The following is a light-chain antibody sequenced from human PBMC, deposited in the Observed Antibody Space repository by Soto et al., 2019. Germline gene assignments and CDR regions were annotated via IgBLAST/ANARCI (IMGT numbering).Light chain of an antibody. V-gene: IGKV3-20*01. CDR2: GAS. J-gene: IGKJ1*01. CDR3: QQYDISPRT. CDR1: QSVSSSY. Sequence: EIVLTQSPGTLSLSPGERATLSCRASQSVSSSYLAWYQQKPGQAPRLLIYGASSRATGIPDRFSGSGSGTDFTLTISRLEPEVFAVYYCQQYDISPRTFGQGT.